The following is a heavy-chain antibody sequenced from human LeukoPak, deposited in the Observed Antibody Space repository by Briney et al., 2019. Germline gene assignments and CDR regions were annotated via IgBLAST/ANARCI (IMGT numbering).Heavy chain of an antibody. CDR2: IWYDGSNK. CDR3: AREASDAFDI. CDR1: GFIFSRYD. J-gene: IGHJ3*02. V-gene: IGHV3-33*01. Sequence: GGSLRLFCAASGFIFSRYDMHWVRQAPGKGLEWVSLIWYDGSNKNYADSVKGRFTISRDNSKNTLFLQMNSLRDEDTAVYYCAREASDAFDIWGQGTMVTVSS.